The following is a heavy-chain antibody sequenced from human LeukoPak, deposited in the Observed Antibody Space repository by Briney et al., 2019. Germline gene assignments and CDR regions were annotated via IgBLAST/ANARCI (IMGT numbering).Heavy chain of an antibody. V-gene: IGHV3-30*01. CDR1: RFTFSSYA. Sequence: GRSLRLSCAASRFTFSSYAMHWVRQAPGKGLEWVAVTSFDGSNKYYADSVKGRFTISRDNSKNTLHLQMNSLRAEDTAVYYCAKQQRVRIIDYWGQGTLVTVSS. D-gene: IGHD6-13*01. CDR3: AKQQRVRIIDY. J-gene: IGHJ4*02. CDR2: TSFDGSNK.